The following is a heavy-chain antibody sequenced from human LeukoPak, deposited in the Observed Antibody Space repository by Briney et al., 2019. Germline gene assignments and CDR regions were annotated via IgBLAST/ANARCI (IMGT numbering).Heavy chain of an antibody. D-gene: IGHD6-13*01. J-gene: IGHJ4*02. CDR3: AKAYSSSWYYFDY. V-gene: IGHV3-30*18. CDR2: ISYDGSNK. CDR1: GFTFSSYG. Sequence: PGGSLRLSCAASGFTFSSYGMHWVRQAPGKGLEWVAVISYDGSNKYYADSVKGRFTISRDNSKNTLYLQMNSLRAEDTAVYYRAKAYSSSWYYFDYWGQGTLVTVSS.